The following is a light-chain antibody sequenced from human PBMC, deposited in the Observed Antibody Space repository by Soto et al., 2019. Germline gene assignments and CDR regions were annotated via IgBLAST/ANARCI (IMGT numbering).Light chain of an antibody. Sequence: EIVLTQSPSTLSVSPGERATLSCRASQSISSNLAWYQQQPGQAPRLLIYDASNRATGIPARFSGSGSGTDFTLTISNLEPEDFAVYYCHQRSKWPLTFGGGTKVDIK. CDR2: DAS. CDR3: HQRSKWPLT. V-gene: IGKV3-11*01. J-gene: IGKJ4*01. CDR1: QSISSN.